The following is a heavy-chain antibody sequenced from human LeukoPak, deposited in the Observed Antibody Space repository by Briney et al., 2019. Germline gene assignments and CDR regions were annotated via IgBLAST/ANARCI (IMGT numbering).Heavy chain of an antibody. D-gene: IGHD5-24*01. CDR2: ISGSGGST. Sequence: PGGSLRLSCAASGFTFSSYAMSWVRQAPGKGLEWVSAISGSGGSTYYADSVKGRFTISRDNSKSTLYLQMNSLRAEDTAVYYCATRRDGYNSVDYWGQGTLVTVSS. CDR1: GFTFSSYA. J-gene: IGHJ4*02. CDR3: ATRRDGYNSVDY. V-gene: IGHV3-23*01.